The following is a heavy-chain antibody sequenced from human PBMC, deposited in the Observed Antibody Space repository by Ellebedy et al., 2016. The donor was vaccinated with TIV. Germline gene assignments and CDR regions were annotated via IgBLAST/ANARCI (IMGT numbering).Heavy chain of an antibody. J-gene: IGHJ4*02. CDR3: ARSSGGWYY. D-gene: IGHD6-19*01. CDR2: INPSGGGT. Sequence: ASVKVSCKASGYTFTSYYIHWVRQAPGQGLEWMGIINPSGGGTSYAQKFQGRVTMTRDTSTSTVYMELSSQRSEDTAVYYCARSSGGWYYWGQGTLVTVSS. CDR1: GYTFTSYY. V-gene: IGHV1-46*01.